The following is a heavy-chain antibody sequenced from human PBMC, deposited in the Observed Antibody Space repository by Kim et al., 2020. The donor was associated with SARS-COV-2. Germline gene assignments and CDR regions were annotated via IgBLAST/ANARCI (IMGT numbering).Heavy chain of an antibody. CDR1: GGTFSSYA. CDR3: ARARASYDFWSGPFDY. Sequence: SVKVSCKASGGTFSSYAISWVRQAPGQGLEWMGGIIPIFGTANYAQKFQGRVTITADESTSTAYMELSSLRSEDTAVYYCARARASYDFWSGPFDYWGQGTLVTVSS. V-gene: IGHV1-69*13. D-gene: IGHD3-3*01. J-gene: IGHJ4*02. CDR2: IIPIFGTA.